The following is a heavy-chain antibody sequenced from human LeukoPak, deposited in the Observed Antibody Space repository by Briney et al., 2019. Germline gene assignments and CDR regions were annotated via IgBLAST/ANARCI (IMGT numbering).Heavy chain of an antibody. CDR2: ISTYNGNT. CDR1: GYTFTSYG. J-gene: IGHJ4*02. D-gene: IGHD2-2*01. V-gene: IGHV1-18*01. Sequence: GASVKVSCKASGYTFTSYGITWVRQAPGQGLEWMGWISTYNGNTNYAQKVQGRITMTTDTSTSTAYVELRSLRSDDTAVYYCARDYCSSTSCYFDYWGQGTLVTVSS. CDR3: ARDYCSSTSCYFDY.